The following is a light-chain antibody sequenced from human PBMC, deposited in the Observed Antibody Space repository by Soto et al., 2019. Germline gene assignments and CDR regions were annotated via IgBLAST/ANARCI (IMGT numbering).Light chain of an antibody. V-gene: IGKV1-17*03. Sequence: DIQMTQSPSAMSASVGDRVTITCRASQGISNYLVWFQQKPGGVPKRLIYAASILQSGVPSRFSASGSGTEFTLTVSSLHPEDFATYYCLQHHSYPYTFGQGTKVDIK. J-gene: IGKJ2*01. CDR2: AAS. CDR3: LQHHSYPYT. CDR1: QGISNY.